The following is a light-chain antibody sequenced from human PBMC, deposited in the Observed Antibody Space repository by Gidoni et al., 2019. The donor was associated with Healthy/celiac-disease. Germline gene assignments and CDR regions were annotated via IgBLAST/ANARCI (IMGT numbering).Light chain of an antibody. CDR1: QSVSSY. CDR3: QQRSNWPPYS. CDR2: DAS. J-gene: IGKJ2*03. Sequence: EIVLTQSPATLSLSPGERATLSCRARQSVSSYLAWYQQKPGQAPRLLSYDASNRATGIPARCSGSGSGTDFTLTISSLEPEDFAVYYCQQRSNWPPYSFGQGTKLEIK. V-gene: IGKV3-11*01.